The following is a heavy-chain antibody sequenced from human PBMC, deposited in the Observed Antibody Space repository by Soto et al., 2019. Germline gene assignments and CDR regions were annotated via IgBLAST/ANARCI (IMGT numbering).Heavy chain of an antibody. V-gene: IGHV3-13*05. CDR3: ARGGGYCSSTSCYYCGMDV. Sequence: EVQLVESGGGLVQPGGSLRLSCAASGFTFSSYDMHWVRQATGKGLEWVSAIGPAGDPYYPGSVKGRFTISRENAKNSFYLQMNSLRAGDTAVYYCARGGGYCSSTSCYYCGMDVWGQGTTVTVSS. D-gene: IGHD2-2*01. CDR1: GFTFSSYD. J-gene: IGHJ6*02. CDR2: IGPAGDP.